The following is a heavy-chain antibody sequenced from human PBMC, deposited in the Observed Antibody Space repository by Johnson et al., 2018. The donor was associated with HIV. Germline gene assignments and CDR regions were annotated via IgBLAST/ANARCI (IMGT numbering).Heavy chain of an antibody. V-gene: IGHV3-11*04. D-gene: IGHD1-26*01. Sequence: QVQLVESGGGLVKPGGSLRLSCAASAFTFSDYYMSWIRQAPGQGLEWVSSISGSGSTIYYADSVKGRFTISRENAKNTLYLQMNSLRAGDTAVYYCARGEAVGATTGDDAFDIWGQGTMVTVSS. CDR1: AFTFSDYY. CDR3: ARGEAVGATTGDDAFDI. J-gene: IGHJ3*02. CDR2: ISGSGSTI.